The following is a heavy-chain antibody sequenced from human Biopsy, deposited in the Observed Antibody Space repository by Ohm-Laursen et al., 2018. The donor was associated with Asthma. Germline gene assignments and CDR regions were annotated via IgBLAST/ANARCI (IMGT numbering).Heavy chain of an antibody. CDR1: GYTFNSAG. CDR2: VSVYNGNT. CDR3: ARAVDYSHYYGIDV. J-gene: IGHJ6*02. D-gene: IGHD3-10*01. Sequence: ASVKVSCKTSGYTFNSAGITWVRQAPGQGLEWMGWVSVYNGNTKVAQKLQDRVTMITDTSTSTAYVELRSLRSDDTAVYFCARAVDYSHYYGIDVWGQGTAVTVS. V-gene: IGHV1-18*01.